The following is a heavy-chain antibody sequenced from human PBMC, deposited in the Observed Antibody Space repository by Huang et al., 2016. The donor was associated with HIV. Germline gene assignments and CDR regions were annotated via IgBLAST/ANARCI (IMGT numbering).Heavy chain of an antibody. D-gene: IGHD3-9*01. Sequence: QVQLVQSRAEVKKPGASVKVSCKVSEYTLSELSIPWVRQPPGKGLEWMGGFDPEIGETIHAQKCQGRVTMTEDTSTETAFMELSGLRPEDTAVYYCATGFDVFFDFWGQGTLVTVSS. V-gene: IGHV1-24*01. CDR2: FDPEIGET. J-gene: IGHJ4*02. CDR1: EYTLSELS. CDR3: ATGFDVFFDF.